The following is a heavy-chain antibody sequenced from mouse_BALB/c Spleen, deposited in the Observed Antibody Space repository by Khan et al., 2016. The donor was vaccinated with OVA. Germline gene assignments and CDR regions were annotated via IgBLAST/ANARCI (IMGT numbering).Heavy chain of an antibody. CDR2: INPHIGET. V-gene: IGHV1-20*02. Sequence: VQLKQSGPELVKPGASVKISCKASGYSFTGYFMHWVMQSHGKSLEWIGRINPHIGETLYNQKFKDKATLTVDESSSTAHMELRSLASEDSAVYYCARIYGSDFDYWGHGTTLTVSS. D-gene: IGHD1-1*01. CDR3: ARIYGSDFDY. CDR1: GYSFTGYF. J-gene: IGHJ2*01.